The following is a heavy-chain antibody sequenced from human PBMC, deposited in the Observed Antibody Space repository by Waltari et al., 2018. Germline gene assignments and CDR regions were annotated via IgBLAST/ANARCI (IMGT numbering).Heavy chain of an antibody. D-gene: IGHD3-22*01. CDR1: GYTFSGYY. J-gene: IGHJ4*02. Sequence: QVQLVQSGAEVKKPGASVKVSCKASGYTFSGYYMHWVRQAPGQGLEWMGWINPNSGGTNYAQKFQGRVTITADESTSTAYMELSSLRSEDTAVYYCARDVYYYDSSGFDYWGQGTLVTVSS. CDR3: ARDVYYYDSSGFDY. V-gene: IGHV1-2*02. CDR2: INPNSGGT.